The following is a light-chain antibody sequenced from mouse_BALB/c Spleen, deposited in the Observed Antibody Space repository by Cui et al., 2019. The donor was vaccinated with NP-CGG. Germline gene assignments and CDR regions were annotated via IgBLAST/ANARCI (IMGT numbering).Light chain of an antibody. CDR1: TGAVTTNNY. Sequence: QPVVTQESAPTTSPGEIVTLTCRSSTGAVTTNNYANWVQEKPDHLFTGLIGGTNNRAPGVPARFSGSLIGDKAALTITGAQTEDEAIYFCALWYSNHWVFGGGTKLTVL. J-gene: IGLJ1*01. CDR2: GTN. CDR3: ALWYSNHWV. V-gene: IGLV1*01.